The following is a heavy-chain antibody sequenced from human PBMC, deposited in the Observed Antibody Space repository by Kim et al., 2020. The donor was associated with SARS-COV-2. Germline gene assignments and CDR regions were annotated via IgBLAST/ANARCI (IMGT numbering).Heavy chain of an antibody. V-gene: IGHV3-48*03. Sequence: GGSLRLSCAASGFSFTTFEMNWVRQAPGKGLEWVSYISSSGSTIYYADSVKGRFTISRDSAEKSLYLQMNSLRVKDTAVYYCATRVIRGQGTMVTVS. CDR2: ISSSGSTI. CDR1: GFSFTTFE. CDR3: ATRVI. J-gene: IGHJ3*02.